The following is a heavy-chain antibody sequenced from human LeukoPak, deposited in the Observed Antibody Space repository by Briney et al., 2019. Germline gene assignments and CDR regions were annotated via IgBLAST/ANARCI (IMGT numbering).Heavy chain of an antibody. D-gene: IGHD3-10*01. CDR3: ARVMYYYGSGSPGYYYGMDV. CDR2: TYYRSKWYN. CDR1: GDSVSSNSAA. Sequence: SQTLSLTCAISGDSVSSNSAAWNWIRQSPSRGLEWLGRTYYRSKWYNDNAVSVKSRITINPDTSKNQFSLQLNSVTPEDTAVYYCARVMYYYGSGSPGYYYGMDVWGQGTTVTVSS. V-gene: IGHV6-1*01. J-gene: IGHJ6*02.